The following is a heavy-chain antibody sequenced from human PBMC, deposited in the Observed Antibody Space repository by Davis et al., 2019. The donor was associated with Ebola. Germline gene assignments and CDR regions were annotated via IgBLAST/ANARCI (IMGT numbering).Heavy chain of an antibody. V-gene: IGHV1-18*01. D-gene: IGHD6-6*01. CDR2: ISAYNGNT. Sequence: ASVKVSCKASGGTFSSYAISWVRQAPGQGLEWMGWISAYNGNTNYAQKLQGRVTMTTDTSTSTAYMELRSLRSDDTAVYYCARALISPIAIAARADYWGQGTLVTVSS. CDR1: GGTFSSYA. CDR3: ARALISPIAIAARADY. J-gene: IGHJ4*02.